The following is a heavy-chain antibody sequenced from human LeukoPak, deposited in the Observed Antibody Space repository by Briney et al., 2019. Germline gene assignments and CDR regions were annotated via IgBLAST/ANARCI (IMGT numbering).Heavy chain of an antibody. D-gene: IGHD4-23*01. CDR2: VYTSGST. CDR3: GRASPRHGGFEI. J-gene: IGHJ3*02. CDR1: GGFISSYY. Sequence: PSETLSLTCIVSGGFISSYYWSWIRQSAGKGLEWIGHVYTSGSTNYNPPLKSRVTMSVDTSRNQFSLKLTSVTAADTAVYYCGRASPRHGGFEIWGQGTMVTVS. V-gene: IGHV4-4*07.